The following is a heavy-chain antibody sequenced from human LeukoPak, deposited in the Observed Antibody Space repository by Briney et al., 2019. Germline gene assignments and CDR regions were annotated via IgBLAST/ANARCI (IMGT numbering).Heavy chain of an antibody. V-gene: IGHV4-39*01. D-gene: IGHD5-18*01. CDR1: GGSISSSSYY. J-gene: IGHJ4*02. Sequence: SETLSLTCTVSGGSISSSSYYWGWVRQPPGKGLEWIGSIYYSGSTYYNPSLKSRVTISVDTSKNQFSLKLSSVTAADTAVYYCATVQLWSYFDYWGQGTLVTVSS. CDR3: ATVQLWSYFDY. CDR2: IYYSGST.